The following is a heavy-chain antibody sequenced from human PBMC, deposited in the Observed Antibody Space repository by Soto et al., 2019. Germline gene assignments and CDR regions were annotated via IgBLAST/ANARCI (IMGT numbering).Heavy chain of an antibody. CDR2: VYYSGST. CDR1: GGSISIDD. D-gene: IGHD3-3*01. Sequence: PSGTLSLTCTVSGGSISIDDWSWIRQPARKGLEGIGYVYYSGSTNYNPSLKSRVTISVDTSKNQFSLKLSSGTAADTAVCYCVRGPPDVWSGYGYYYYGMDVWGQGTKVTVS. V-gene: IGHV4-59*01. CDR3: VRGPPDVWSGYGYYYYGMDV. J-gene: IGHJ6*01.